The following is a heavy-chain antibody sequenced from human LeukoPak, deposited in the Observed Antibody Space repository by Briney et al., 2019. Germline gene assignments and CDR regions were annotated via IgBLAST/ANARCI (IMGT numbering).Heavy chain of an antibody. CDR1: GGSFSGYY. V-gene: IGHV4-34*01. J-gene: IGHJ6*03. Sequence: SETLSLTCAVYGGSFSGYYWSWIRQAPGKGLDWIGEINHNENTNYNPSLESRVTVSVDASKNQFSLRLTSMTAADAGVYYCARSAHYLNLTGYYETYYYYLDVWGKGTAVTISS. D-gene: IGHD3-9*01. CDR2: INHNENT. CDR3: ARSAHYLNLTGYYETYYYYLDV.